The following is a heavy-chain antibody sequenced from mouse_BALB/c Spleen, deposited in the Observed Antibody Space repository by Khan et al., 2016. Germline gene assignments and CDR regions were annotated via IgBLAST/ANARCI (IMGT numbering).Heavy chain of an antibody. CDR3: ARKYGNYDYYAMDY. V-gene: IGHV1-69*01. Sequence: QVQLQQPGAELVMPGASVKMSCKASGYTFTDYWMHWVKQRPGQGLEWIGAIDTSDSYTNYNQKFMGKATLTVDESSSTAYIQFSSLTSEDSAVYYCARKYGNYDYYAMDYWGQGTSVTVSS. J-gene: IGHJ4*01. CDR1: GYTFTDYW. CDR2: IDTSDSYT. D-gene: IGHD2-10*02.